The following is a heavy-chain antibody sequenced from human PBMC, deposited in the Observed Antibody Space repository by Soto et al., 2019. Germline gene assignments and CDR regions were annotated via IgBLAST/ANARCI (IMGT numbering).Heavy chain of an antibody. CDR2: IYHGGTT. J-gene: IGHJ4*01. CDR1: SYSISSGSY. D-gene: IGHD6-19*01. CDR3: ARVHVMVVAGSTFDY. V-gene: IGHV4-38-2*02. Sequence: SETLSLTCTVSSYSISSGSYWAWIRQPPGKGPEWIASIYHGGTTFYNPSLKSRITISVDTSNNQFSLKLTSVTAADTAVYYCARVHVMVVAGSTFDYWGHGTLVTVSS.